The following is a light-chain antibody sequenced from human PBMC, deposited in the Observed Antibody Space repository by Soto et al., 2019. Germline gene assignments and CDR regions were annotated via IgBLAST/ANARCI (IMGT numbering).Light chain of an antibody. CDR1: QSLTNSF. V-gene: IGKV3-20*01. Sequence: EFVLTQSPGTLSLSPGERATLSRRASQSLTNSFIAWYQQKPGQAPRLLIYDTSSRASGIPDRFSGSGSGTDFTLTISRLETEDFAVFYCQQYGTSEIIFGQGTRLE. CDR2: DTS. CDR3: QQYGTSEII. J-gene: IGKJ5*01.